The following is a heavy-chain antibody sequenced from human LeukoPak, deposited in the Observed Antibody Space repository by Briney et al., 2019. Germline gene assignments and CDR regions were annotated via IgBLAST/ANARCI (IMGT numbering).Heavy chain of an antibody. V-gene: IGHV1-69*04. D-gene: IGHD2-2*01. Sequence: ASVKVSCKASGGTFSSYAISWLRQAPGQGLEWMGRIIPILGIANYAQKFQGRVTITADKSTSTAYMELSSLRSEDTAVYYCARDVCSSTSCYLDVWGQGTTVTVSS. CDR2: IIPILGIA. J-gene: IGHJ6*02. CDR1: GGTFSSYA. CDR3: ARDVCSSTSCYLDV.